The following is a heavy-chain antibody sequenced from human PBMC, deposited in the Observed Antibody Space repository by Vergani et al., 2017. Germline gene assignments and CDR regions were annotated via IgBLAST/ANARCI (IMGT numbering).Heavy chain of an antibody. CDR2: IRYDGSNK. CDR3: AKDGPSSGWYLRQDYYYYGMDV. Sequence: QVQLVESGGGVVQPGGSLRLSCAASGFTFSSYGMHWVRQAPGKGLEWVAFIRYDGSNKYYADSVKGRFTISRDNSKNTLYLQMNSLRAEDTAVYYCAKDGPSSGWYLRQDYYYYGMDVWGQGTTVTVSS. CDR1: GFTFSSYG. D-gene: IGHD6-19*01. V-gene: IGHV3-30*02. J-gene: IGHJ6*02.